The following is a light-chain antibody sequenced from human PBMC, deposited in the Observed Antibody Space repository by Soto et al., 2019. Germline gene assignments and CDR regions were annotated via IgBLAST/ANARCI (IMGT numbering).Light chain of an antibody. CDR2: AAS. CDR1: QSISSY. CDR3: QQRYSTTRT. V-gene: IGKV1-39*01. J-gene: IGKJ1*01. Sequence: DIQMTQSPSSPSASVGDRVTITCRASQSISSYLNWYQEKTGKDPKLLIYAASSLQSGVPSRFSGSGSGTDFTLTIRSLQPEDFATYECQQRYSTTRTFGQGTKVDIK.